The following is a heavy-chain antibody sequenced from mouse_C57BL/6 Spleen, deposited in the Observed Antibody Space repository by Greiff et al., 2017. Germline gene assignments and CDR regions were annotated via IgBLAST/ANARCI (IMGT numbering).Heavy chain of an antibody. J-gene: IGHJ4*01. V-gene: IGHV1-82*01. Sequence: VQLQQSGPELVKPGASVKISCKASGYAFSSSWMNWVKPRPGKGLEWIGRIYPGDGATNYNGKFKGKATLTADKSSSTAYMQLSSLTSEDSAVYFCARSGTTVAPYAMDYWGQGTSVTVSS. D-gene: IGHD1-1*01. CDR1: GYAFSSSW. CDR2: IYPGDGAT. CDR3: ARSGTTVAPYAMDY.